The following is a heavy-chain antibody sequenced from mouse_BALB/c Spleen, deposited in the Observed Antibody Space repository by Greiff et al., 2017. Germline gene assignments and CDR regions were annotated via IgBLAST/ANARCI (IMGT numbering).Heavy chain of an antibody. CDR2: LNPHYDST. Sequence: EVQLQQFGAELVKPGASVKISCKASGYTFTDYNMDWVKQSHGKSLEWIGDLNPHYDSTSYNQKFKGKATLTVDKSSSTAYMELRSLTSEDTAVYYCAREGENYGYDYWGQGTTLTVSS. J-gene: IGHJ2*01. D-gene: IGHD1-2*01. CDR1: GYTFTDYN. V-gene: IGHV1-18*01. CDR3: AREGENYGYDY.